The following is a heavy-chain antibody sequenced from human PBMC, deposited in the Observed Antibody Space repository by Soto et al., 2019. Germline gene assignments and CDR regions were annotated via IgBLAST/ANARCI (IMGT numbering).Heavy chain of an antibody. V-gene: IGHV3-23*01. CDR3: AKVPYMRVVVVPAATDAFDI. CDR1: GFTFSSYA. CDR2: ISGSGGST. D-gene: IGHD2-2*01. Sequence: GGSLRLSCAASGFTFSSYAMSWVRQAPGKGLEWVSAISGSGGSTYYADSVKGRFTISRDNSKNTLYLQMNSLRAEDTAVYYCAKVPYMRVVVVPAATDAFDIWGQGTMVTVSS. J-gene: IGHJ3*02.